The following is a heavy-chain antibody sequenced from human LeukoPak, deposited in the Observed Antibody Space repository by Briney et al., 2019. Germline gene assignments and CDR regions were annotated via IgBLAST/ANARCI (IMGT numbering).Heavy chain of an antibody. CDR2: IGNDGSNK. Sequence: GGSLRLSCAASGFTFSTFGMHWVRQAPGKGLEWLAFIGNDGSNKYYVDSVKGRFTISRDNSKSTLYLQMNTLRAEDTAVYHCAAHQGYCSGGGCGPYWGQGTQVTVSS. CDR1: GFTFSTFG. V-gene: IGHV3-30*02. CDR3: AAHQGYCSGGGCGPY. J-gene: IGHJ4*02. D-gene: IGHD2-15*01.